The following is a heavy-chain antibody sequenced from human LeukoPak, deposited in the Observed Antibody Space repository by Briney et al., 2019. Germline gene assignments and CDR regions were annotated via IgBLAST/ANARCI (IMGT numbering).Heavy chain of an antibody. CDR2: IYYSGST. CDR1: GVSISSSSYY. D-gene: IGHD6-19*01. V-gene: IGHV4-39*07. J-gene: IGHJ4*02. CDR3: ASRAVAGSEFDY. Sequence: SETLSLTCTVSGVSISSSSYYWGWLRQPPGKGLEWIGSIYYSGSTYYNPSLKSRVTISVDTSKNQFSLKLSSVTAADTAVYYCASRAVAGSEFDYWGQGTLVTVSS.